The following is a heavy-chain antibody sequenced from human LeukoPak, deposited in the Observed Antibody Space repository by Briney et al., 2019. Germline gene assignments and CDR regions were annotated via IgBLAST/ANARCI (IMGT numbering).Heavy chain of an antibody. D-gene: IGHD2-2*01. CDR1: EFTFNDYW. V-gene: IGHV3-74*01. CDR3: ARVVRGGSRSFDY. J-gene: IGHJ4*02. Sequence: PGGSLRLSCTASEFTFNDYWMHWVRQAPGKGLMWVSRIDGDGRSTTYADSVKGRFTISRDNAKNTLYLQMNSLRAEDTAVYYCARVVRGGSRSFDYWGQGTLVTVSS. CDR2: IDGDGRST.